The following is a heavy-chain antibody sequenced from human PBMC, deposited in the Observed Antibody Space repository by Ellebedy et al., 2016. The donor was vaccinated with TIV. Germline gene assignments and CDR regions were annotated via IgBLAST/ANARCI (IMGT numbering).Heavy chain of an antibody. D-gene: IGHD2-15*01. J-gene: IGHJ4*02. CDR2: IFYNGKT. CDR3: ARSVSGRVDY. CDR1: GGSISSGIYY. Sequence: MPSETLSLTCTVSGGSISSGIYYWGWIRQPPGKGLEWIGSIFYNGKTYYSPSLKSRVTVSVETSKNQFPLKLSAVTAADTAVYYCARSVSGRVDYWGQGTLVTVSS. V-gene: IGHV4-39*06.